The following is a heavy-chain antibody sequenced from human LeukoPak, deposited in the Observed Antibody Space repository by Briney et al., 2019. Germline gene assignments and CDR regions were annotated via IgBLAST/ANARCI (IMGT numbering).Heavy chain of an antibody. CDR3: VRDCWGLPHGIDGFDI. D-gene: IGHD7-27*01. V-gene: IGHV3-7*05. J-gene: IGHJ3*02. CDR1: GFTFSSYW. CDR2: IKQDGSEK. Sequence: PGGSLRLSCAASGFTFSSYWMSWVRQAPGKGLEWVANIKQDGSEKKYVDSVKGRFIISRDNAKNSLYLQMNSLRAEDTAVYRCVRDCWGLPHGIDGFDIWGLGTMVTVSS.